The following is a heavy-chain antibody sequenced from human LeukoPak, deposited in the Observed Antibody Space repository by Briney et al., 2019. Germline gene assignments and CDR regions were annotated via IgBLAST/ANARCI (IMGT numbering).Heavy chain of an antibody. CDR1: GYTFTSYA. V-gene: IGHV1-3*01. Sequence: ASVKVSCKASGYTFTSYAMHWVRQAPGQRLEWMGWINAGNGNTKYSQKFQGRVTITRDTSASTAYMELSSLRSEDTAVYYCARGGYYDSSGYSYDYWGQGTLVTVSS. CDR2: INAGNGNT. J-gene: IGHJ4*02. D-gene: IGHD3-22*01. CDR3: ARGGYYDSSGYSYDY.